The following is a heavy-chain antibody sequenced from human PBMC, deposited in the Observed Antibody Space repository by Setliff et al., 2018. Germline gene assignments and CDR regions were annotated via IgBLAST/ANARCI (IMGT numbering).Heavy chain of an antibody. Sequence: SETLSLTCTVSGGSISSYYWSWIRQPPGKGLEWIGYIYYSGSTNYNPSLKSRVTISVDTSKNQFSLNLSSVTAADTAVYYCARRRRGYCYGHDAFDIWGQGTMVTVSS. CDR3: ARRRRGYCYGHDAFDI. V-gene: IGHV4-59*08. CDR1: GGSISSYY. D-gene: IGHD5-18*01. J-gene: IGHJ3*02. CDR2: IYYSGST.